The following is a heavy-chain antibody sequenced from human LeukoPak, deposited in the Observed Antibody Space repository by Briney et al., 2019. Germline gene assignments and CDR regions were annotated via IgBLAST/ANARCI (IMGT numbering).Heavy chain of an antibody. J-gene: IGHJ2*01. V-gene: IGHV3-13*01. Sequence: GGSLRLSCAASGFTFGSYDMHWVRQATGKGLEWVSAIGTAGDTYYPGSVKGRFTISRENAKNSLYLQMNSLRAGDTAVYYCARVRKYSGYYSWYFDLWGRGTLVTVSS. CDR2: IGTAGDT. CDR1: GFTFGSYD. D-gene: IGHD5-12*01. CDR3: ARVRKYSGYYSWYFDL.